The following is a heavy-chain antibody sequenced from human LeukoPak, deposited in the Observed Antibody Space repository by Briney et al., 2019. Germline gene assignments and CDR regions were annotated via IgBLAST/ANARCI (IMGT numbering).Heavy chain of an antibody. CDR1: GFTFDDYA. CDR2: ISWNSGSI. Sequence: PGGSLRLSCAASGFTFDDYAMHWVRQAPGKGLEWVSGISWNSGSIGYADSVKGRFTISRDNAKNSLYLQMNSLRAEDTALYYCAKGLIVATSRGYYYYGMDVWGQGTTVTVSS. V-gene: IGHV3-9*01. D-gene: IGHD5-12*01. J-gene: IGHJ6*02. CDR3: AKGLIVATSRGYYYYGMDV.